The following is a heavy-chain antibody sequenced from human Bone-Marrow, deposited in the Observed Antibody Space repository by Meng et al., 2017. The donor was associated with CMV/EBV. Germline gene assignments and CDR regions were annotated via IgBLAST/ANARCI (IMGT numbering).Heavy chain of an antibody. V-gene: IGHV1-69*02. CDR1: YT. D-gene: IGHD3-22*01. CDR3: ARGPPAYYYDSSGYYSGNWFDP. CDR2: IIPILGIA. Sequence: YTINWVRQAPGQGLEWMGRIIPILGIANYAQKFQGRVTITADKSTSTAYMELSSLRSEDTAVYYCARGPPAYYYDSSGYYSGNWFDPWGQGTLVPSPQ. J-gene: IGHJ5*02.